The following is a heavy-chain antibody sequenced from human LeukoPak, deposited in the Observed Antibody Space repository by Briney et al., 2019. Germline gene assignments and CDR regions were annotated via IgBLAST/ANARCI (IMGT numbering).Heavy chain of an antibody. CDR3: AKGKDTYNYESSGYYFGEY. D-gene: IGHD3-22*01. CDR1: GFTFSSYA. V-gene: IGHV3-23*01. J-gene: IGHJ4*02. CDR2: MSGSGSST. Sequence: GGSLRLSCAASGFTFSSYAMSWVRQAPGKGLEWVSAMSGSGSSTFYADSVKGRFIISRDNSKNTLYLQLNSLRAEDTAVYYCAKGKDTYNYESSGYYFGEYWGQGTLVTVSS.